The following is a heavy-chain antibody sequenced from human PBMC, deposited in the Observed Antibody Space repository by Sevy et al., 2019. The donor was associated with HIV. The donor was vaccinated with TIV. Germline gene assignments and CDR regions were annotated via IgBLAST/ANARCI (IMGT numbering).Heavy chain of an antibody. Sequence: SETLSLTCAVYGGSFSGYYWSWIRQPPGKGLEWIGEINHSGSTNYNPSLKSRVTISVDTSKNQFSLKLSSVTAADTAVYYCARHCSSTSCSHAFDIWGQGTIVTVSS. V-gene: IGHV4-34*01. CDR1: GGSFSGYY. CDR2: INHSGST. D-gene: IGHD2-2*01. CDR3: ARHCSSTSCSHAFDI. J-gene: IGHJ3*02.